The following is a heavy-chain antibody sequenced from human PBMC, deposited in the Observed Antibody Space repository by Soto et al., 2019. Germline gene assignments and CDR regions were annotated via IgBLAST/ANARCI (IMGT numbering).Heavy chain of an antibody. J-gene: IGHJ5*02. CDR3: ARNDIIVPAAMRRVPWFDP. V-gene: IGHV1-46*03. CDR2: INPSFGST. CDR1: GGTFSSYA. Sequence: ASVKVSCKASGGTFSSYAISWVRQAPGQGLEWMGIINPSFGSTSYAQKFQGRVTMTRDTSTSTVYMELSSLRSEDTAVYYCARNDIIVPAAMRRVPWFDPWGQGTLVTVSS. D-gene: IGHD2-2*01.